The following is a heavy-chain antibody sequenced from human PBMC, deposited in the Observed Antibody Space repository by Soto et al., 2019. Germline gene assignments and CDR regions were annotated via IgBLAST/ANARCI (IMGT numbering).Heavy chain of an antibody. D-gene: IGHD6-6*01. CDR3: AWSIAARPTPHRRIDY. Sequence: QAQLVQSGAEVKKPGSSVKVSCKASGGTFSSYAISWVRQAPGQGLEWMGGIIPIFGTANYAQKFQGRVAITADESTSTAYMELSSLRSEDTAVYYCAWSIAARPTPHRRIDYWGQGTLVTVSS. J-gene: IGHJ4*02. CDR1: GGTFSSYA. CDR2: IIPIFGTA. V-gene: IGHV1-69*01.